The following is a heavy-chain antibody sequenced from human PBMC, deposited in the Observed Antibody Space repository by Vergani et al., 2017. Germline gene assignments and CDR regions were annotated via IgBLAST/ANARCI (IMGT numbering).Heavy chain of an antibody. J-gene: IGHJ4*02. CDR3: ARGLPLYK. D-gene: IGHD1-1*01. CDR1: GGSFSGYY. V-gene: IGHV4-34*01. CDR2: INHSGST. Sequence: QVQLQQWGAGLLKPSETLSLTCAVYGGSFSGYYWSWIRQPPGKGLEWIGEINHSGSTNYNPSLKSRVTISVDTSKNQFSLKLSSVXAADTAVYYCARGLPLYKWGQGTLVTVSS.